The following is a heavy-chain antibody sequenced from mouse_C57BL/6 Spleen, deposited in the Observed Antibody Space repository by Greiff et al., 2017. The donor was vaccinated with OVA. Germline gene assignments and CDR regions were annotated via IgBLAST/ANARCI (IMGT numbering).Heavy chain of an antibody. D-gene: IGHD2-4*01. V-gene: IGHV2-5*01. J-gene: IGHJ3*01. CDR3: AKALYDYDGVAY. Sequence: QVQLQQSGPGLVQPSQSLSITCTVSGFSLTSYGVPWVRQSPGKGLEWLGVIWRGGSTDYNAAFMSRLSITKDNSKSQVFFKMNSLQADDTAIYYCAKALYDYDGVAYWGQGTLVTVSA. CDR2: IWRGGST. CDR1: GFSLTSYG.